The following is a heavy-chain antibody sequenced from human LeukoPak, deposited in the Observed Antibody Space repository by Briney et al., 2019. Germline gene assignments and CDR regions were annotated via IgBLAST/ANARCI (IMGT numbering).Heavy chain of an antibody. Sequence: GGSLRLSCAASGFTFSGSAMSWVRQAPGKGLEWVSLSGGNTYYADSVKGRFTISRDNSKDTLYLQMNSLRAEDTAIYYCAKGEDISGWYFGYWGQGTLVTVSS. V-gene: IGHV3-23*01. CDR3: AKGEDISGWYFGY. CDR1: GFTFSGSA. J-gene: IGHJ4*02. D-gene: IGHD6-19*01. CDR2: SGGNT.